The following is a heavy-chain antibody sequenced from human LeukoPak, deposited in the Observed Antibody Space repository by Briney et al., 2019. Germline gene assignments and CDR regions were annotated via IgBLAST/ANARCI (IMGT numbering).Heavy chain of an antibody. CDR1: GGSISSYY. Sequence: SETLSLTCTVSGGSISSYYWNWIRQPPGKGLEWIGYIYYSGSTNFNPSLKSRVTISADTSKSQFSLKLSCVTAADTAVYYCARRTGDPRWYFDLWGRGTLVTVSS. V-gene: IGHV4-59*01. CDR2: IYYSGST. J-gene: IGHJ2*01. CDR3: ARRTGDPRWYFDL. D-gene: IGHD7-27*01.